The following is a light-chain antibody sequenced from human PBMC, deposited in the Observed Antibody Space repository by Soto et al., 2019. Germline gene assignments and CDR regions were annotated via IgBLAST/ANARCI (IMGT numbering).Light chain of an antibody. CDR2: SAS. J-gene: IGKJ4*01. CDR3: QQSHTNPLT. Sequence: IRMTQSPSSLSASTGDRVTITCRASQSISRYFNWYQQKPGKAPKLLIFSASGLQSGVPSRFSGGGYGTEFTLTISSLQLEDFATYYCQQSHTNPLTFGGGTKVDI. V-gene: IGKV1-39*01. CDR1: QSISRY.